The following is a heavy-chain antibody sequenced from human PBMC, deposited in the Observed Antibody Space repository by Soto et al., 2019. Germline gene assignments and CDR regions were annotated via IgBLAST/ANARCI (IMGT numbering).Heavy chain of an antibody. Sequence: QVQLLQSGAEVKKPGASVKASCKASGYTFIHYAMHWVRQAPGQRLEWMGWINGGNGNTKYSQKFQDGVTITRDTSSGTVYMELSSLSSEDTAVYFCARSGYSSGWYHWYFDFWGRGTLVTVSS. J-gene: IGHJ2*01. CDR2: INGGNGNT. CDR3: ARSGYSSGWYHWYFDF. CDR1: GYTFIHYA. D-gene: IGHD6-19*01. V-gene: IGHV1-3*01.